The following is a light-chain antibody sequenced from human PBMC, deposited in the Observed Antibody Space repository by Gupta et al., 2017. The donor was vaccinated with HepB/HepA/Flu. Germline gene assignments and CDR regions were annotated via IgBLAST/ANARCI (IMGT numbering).Light chain of an antibody. CDR2: EVS. J-gene: IGLJ2*01. CDR3: CSYAGSSTVI. V-gene: IGLV2-23*02. CDR1: SSDVGSYNL. Sequence: QSALTQPASVSRSPGQSITIPCTGASSDVGSYNLVSWYQQHPDKAPKLMIYEVSKRTSGVSNRFSGSKFGNTASLTISGLQAEDEADYYCCSYAGSSTVIFGGGTKLTVL.